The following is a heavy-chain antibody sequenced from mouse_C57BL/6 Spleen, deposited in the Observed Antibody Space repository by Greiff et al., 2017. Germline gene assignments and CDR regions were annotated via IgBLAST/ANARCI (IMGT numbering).Heavy chain of an antibody. CDR2: ISYDGSN. CDR3: ARAITTVVATDY. Sequence: EVQLQESGPGLVKPSQSLSLTCSVTGYSITSGYYWNWIRQFPGNKLEWMGIISYDGSNNYNPSLKNRISITRDTSKNQFFLKLNSVTTEDPATDYCARAITTVVATDYWGQGTTLTVSS. V-gene: IGHV3-6*01. J-gene: IGHJ2*01. D-gene: IGHD1-1*01. CDR1: GYSITSGYY.